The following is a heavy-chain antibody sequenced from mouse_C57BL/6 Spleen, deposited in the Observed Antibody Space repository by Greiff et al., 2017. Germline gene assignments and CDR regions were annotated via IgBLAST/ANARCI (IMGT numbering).Heavy chain of an antibody. CDR2: INPSSGYT. CDR1: GYTFTSYT. V-gene: IGHV1-4*01. Sequence: QVQLKESGAELARPGASVKMSCKASGYTFTSYTMHWVKQRPGQGLEWIGYINPSSGYTKYNQKFKDKATLTADKSSSTAYMQLGSLTSEDSAVYYCAKGCLAYWGQGTLVTVSA. J-gene: IGHJ3*01. CDR3: AKGCLAY.